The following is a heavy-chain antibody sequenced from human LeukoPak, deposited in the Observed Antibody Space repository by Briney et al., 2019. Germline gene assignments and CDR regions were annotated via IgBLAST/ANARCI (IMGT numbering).Heavy chain of an antibody. V-gene: IGHV4-34*01. CDR1: GWSFSGYY. CDR3: TRRVGTNPYYYDSSGYFDY. D-gene: IGHD3-22*01. Sequence: SETLSLTCAVYGWSFSGYYWSWIRQPPGKGLEWIGEISHSGSANYNPSLKSRVTISVDTSKSQFSLKLNSVTAADTALYYCTRRVGTNPYYYDSSGYFDYWGQGTLVIVSS. J-gene: IGHJ4*02. CDR2: ISHSGSA.